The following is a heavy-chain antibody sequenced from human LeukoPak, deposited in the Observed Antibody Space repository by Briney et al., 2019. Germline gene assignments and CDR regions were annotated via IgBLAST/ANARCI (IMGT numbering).Heavy chain of an antibody. CDR1: GGSISSYY. Sequence: SETLSLTCTVSGGSISSYYWSWIRQPPGKGLEWIGYIYYSGSTNYNPSLKSRVTISVDTSKNQFSLKLSSVTAADTAVYYCARGKHFYDYVWGSYRQYFDYWGQGTPVTVSS. J-gene: IGHJ4*02. CDR2: IYYSGST. V-gene: IGHV4-59*01. CDR3: ARGKHFYDYVWGSYRQYFDY. D-gene: IGHD3-16*02.